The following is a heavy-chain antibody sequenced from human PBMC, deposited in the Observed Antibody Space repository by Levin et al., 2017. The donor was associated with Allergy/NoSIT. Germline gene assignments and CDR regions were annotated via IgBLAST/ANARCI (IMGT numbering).Heavy chain of an antibody. CDR3: ARRTAGFDY. J-gene: IGHJ4*02. D-gene: IGHD6-13*01. CDR1: GFNFDDSG. CDR2: MSWNNAII. V-gene: IGHV3-9*01. Sequence: PGGSLRLSCAASGFNFDDSGMHWVRQPPGKGLEWVSGMSWNNAIINYADSVKGRFTISRDNAKNSLYLQMNNLRPEDTAFYYCARRTAGFDYWGRGTLVTVSS.